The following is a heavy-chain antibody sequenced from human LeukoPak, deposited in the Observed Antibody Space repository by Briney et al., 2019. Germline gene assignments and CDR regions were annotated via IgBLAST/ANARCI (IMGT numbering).Heavy chain of an antibody. CDR2: INTNTGNP. D-gene: IGHD4-11*01. Sequence: ASVKVSCKASGYTFTSYAMNWVRQAPGQGLEWMGWINTNTGNPTYAQGFTGRFVFSLDTSVSTAYLQISSLKAEDTAVYYCARSHMTTVTMLASFANYYYYYMDVWGKGTTVTVSS. CDR3: ARSHMTTVTMLASFANYYYYYMDV. V-gene: IGHV7-4-1*02. J-gene: IGHJ6*03. CDR1: GYTFTSYA.